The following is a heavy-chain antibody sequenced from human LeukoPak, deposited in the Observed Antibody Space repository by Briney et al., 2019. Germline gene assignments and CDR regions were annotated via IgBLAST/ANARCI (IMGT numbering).Heavy chain of an antibody. V-gene: IGHV4-34*01. D-gene: IGHD3-10*02. CDR3: ARVGTMSLDY. CDR1: GGSISSYY. CDR2: INHSGST. J-gene: IGHJ4*02. Sequence: SETLSLTCTVSGGSISSYYWSWIRQPPGKGLEWIGEINHSGSTNYNPSLKSRVTISVDTSKNQFSLKLSSVTAADTAVYYCARVGTMSLDYWGQGTLVTVSS.